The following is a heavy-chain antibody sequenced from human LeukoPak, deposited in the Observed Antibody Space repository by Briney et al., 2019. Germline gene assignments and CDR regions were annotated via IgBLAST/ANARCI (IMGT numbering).Heavy chain of an antibody. CDR3: ARDRCSSTSCRKNYYYYYYGMDV. Sequence: SGTLSLTCAVSGGSISSGGYYWSWIRQHPGKGLEWIGYIYYSGSTYYNPSLKSRVTISVDTSKNQFSLKLSSVTAADTAVYYCARDRCSSTSCRKNYYYYYYGMDVWGQGTTVTVSS. CDR1: GGSISSGGYY. D-gene: IGHD2-2*01. J-gene: IGHJ6*02. CDR2: IYYSGST. V-gene: IGHV4-31*11.